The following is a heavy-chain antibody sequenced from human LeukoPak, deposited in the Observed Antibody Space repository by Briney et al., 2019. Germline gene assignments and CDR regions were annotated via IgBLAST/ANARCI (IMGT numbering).Heavy chain of an antibody. V-gene: IGHV4-59*08. J-gene: IGHJ6*02. CDR1: GGPISSYY. CDR2: IYYSGST. CDR3: ARRHYYYGMDV. Sequence: PSETLSLTCTVSGGPISSYYWSWIRQPPGKGLEWIGYIYYSGSTNYNPSLKSRVTISVDTSKNQFSLKLSSVTAADTAVYYCARRHYYYGMDVWGQGTTVTVSS.